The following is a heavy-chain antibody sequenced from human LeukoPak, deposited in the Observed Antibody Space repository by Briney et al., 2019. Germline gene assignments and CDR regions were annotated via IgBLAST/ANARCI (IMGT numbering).Heavy chain of an antibody. J-gene: IGHJ4*02. V-gene: IGHV4-39*02. CDR1: GGSISSSSYY. CDR2: ISYSGST. CDR3: ARDSSGWYKDY. D-gene: IGHD6-19*01. Sequence: SETLSLTCTVSGGSISSSSYYWGWIRQPPGKGLEWIGSISYSGSTFYNPSLKSRVTISVDTSKNQFSLKLTSVTAADTAVYYCARDSSGWYKDYWGQGTLVTVSS.